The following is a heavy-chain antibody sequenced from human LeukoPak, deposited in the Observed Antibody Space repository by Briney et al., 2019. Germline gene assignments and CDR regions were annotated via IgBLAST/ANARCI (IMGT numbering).Heavy chain of an antibody. CDR3: ASEYKYDSSGANAFDI. J-gene: IGHJ3*02. D-gene: IGHD3-22*01. CDR1: GYSENFYG. Sequence: ASVKVSCKTSGYSENFYGITWVRQVAGQGLEWMGWISAYNGNTNSAQKLQGRVTMTTDTSTSTAYMELSSLRSADTAVYYCASEYKYDSSGANAFDIWGQGTMVTVSS. CDR2: ISAYNGNT. V-gene: IGHV1-18*01.